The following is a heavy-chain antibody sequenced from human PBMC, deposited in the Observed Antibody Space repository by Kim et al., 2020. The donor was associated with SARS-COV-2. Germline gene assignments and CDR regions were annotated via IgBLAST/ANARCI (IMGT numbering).Heavy chain of an antibody. D-gene: IGHD5-18*01. CDR3: AKQTYSGPYGYFDP. CDR1: GFTFSIST. Sequence: GGSLRLSCDASGFTFSISTMNWVRQAPGKGLEWISSINSRGDLTYYAGSVKGRFTVSRDNARNSLFLQLNTLGAEDTAVYYCAKQTYSGPYGYFDPWGQ. CDR2: INSRGDLT. V-gene: IGHV3-21*01. J-gene: IGHJ5*02.